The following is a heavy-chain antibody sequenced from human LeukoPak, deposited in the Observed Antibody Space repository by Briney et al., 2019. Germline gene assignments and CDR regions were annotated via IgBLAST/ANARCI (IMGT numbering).Heavy chain of an antibody. J-gene: IGHJ6*02. CDR1: GFTFSSSA. CDR2: MSRSGATT. Sequence: GGSLRLSCSASGFTFSSSAMSWVRQAPGKGLEWVSAMSRSGATTYYADSVKGRFTISRDNSKNMLYLGMNSLRAEDTALYYCARDFSIFGMDVWGQGTTVTVSS. D-gene: IGHD3-3*01. CDR3: ARDFSIFGMDV. V-gene: IGHV3-23*01.